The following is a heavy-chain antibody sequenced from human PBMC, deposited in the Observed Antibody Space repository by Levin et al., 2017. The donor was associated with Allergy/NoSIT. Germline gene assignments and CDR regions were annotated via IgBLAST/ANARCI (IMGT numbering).Heavy chain of an antibody. CDR3: ARHDISDHGQNGFDP. D-gene: IGHD3-9*01. CDR2: VYYRGST. Sequence: SETLSLTCTVSGGSLSTTTYYWGWIRQPPGKGLEFIGTVYYRGSTYYNPSLKSRVTISVDTSKNQFSLKLSSLTAADTAVYYWARHDISDHGQNGFDPWGQGTLVTVSS. J-gene: IGHJ5*02. CDR1: GGSLSTTTYY. V-gene: IGHV4-39*01.